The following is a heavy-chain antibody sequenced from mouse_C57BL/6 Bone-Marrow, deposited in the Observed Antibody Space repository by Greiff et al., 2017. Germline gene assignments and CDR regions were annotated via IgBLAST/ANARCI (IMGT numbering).Heavy chain of an antibody. V-gene: IGHV1-55*01. CDR2: IYPGSGST. J-gene: IGHJ3*01. Sequence: QVPLQQPGAELVKPGASVKMSCKASGYTFTSYWINWVKQRPGQGLEWIGDIYPGSGSTHYNETLKSKATLTVDTSYSTAYLLLSRLLSEDSAFYYCARKCYDYYAWFAYWGQGTLVTVSA. CDR3: ARKCYDYYAWFAY. CDR1: GYTFTSYW. D-gene: IGHD1-1*01.